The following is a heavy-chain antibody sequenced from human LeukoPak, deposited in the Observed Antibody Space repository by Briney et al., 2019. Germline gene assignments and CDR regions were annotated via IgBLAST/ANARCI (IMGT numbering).Heavy chain of an antibody. J-gene: IGHJ4*02. V-gene: IGHV1-69*01. CDR2: IIPIFATA. CDR1: GGTFSSYA. D-gene: IGHD3-22*01. Sequence: SATVSCKASGGTFSSYAISWVRQAPGQGLEWMGGIIPIFATANYAQKFQGRVTITADESTSTAYMELSSLRSEDTAVYYCARGPITTRSHFDYWGQGTLVTVSS. CDR3: ARGPITTRSHFDY.